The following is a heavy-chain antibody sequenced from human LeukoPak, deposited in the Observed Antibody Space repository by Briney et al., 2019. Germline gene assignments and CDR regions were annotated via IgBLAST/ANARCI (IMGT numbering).Heavy chain of an antibody. CDR1: GGSIRSYY. Sequence: SETLSLTCTVSGGSIRSYYWSWIRQPPGKGLEWIGFIYYSGSTNYNPSLKSRVTISVDTSKSQFSLKLSSVTAADTAVYYCARACSAGSCYLVAFDIWGQGTMVTVSS. J-gene: IGHJ3*02. D-gene: IGHD2-15*01. CDR3: ARACSAGSCYLVAFDI. V-gene: IGHV4-59*08. CDR2: IYYSGST.